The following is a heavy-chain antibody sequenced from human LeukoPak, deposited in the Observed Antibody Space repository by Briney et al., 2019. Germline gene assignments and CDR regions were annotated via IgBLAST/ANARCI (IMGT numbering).Heavy chain of an antibody. CDR2: IIPIFGTA. CDR3: ARDYYGSGSAFDY. Sequence: SVKVCCKASGGTFSSYAISWVRQARGQGLEWMGGIIPIFGTANYAQKFQGRVTITTGESTSTAYMELSSLRSEDTAVYYCARDYYGSGSAFDYWGQGTLVPVSS. V-gene: IGHV1-69*05. J-gene: IGHJ4*02. CDR1: GGTFSSYA. D-gene: IGHD3-10*01.